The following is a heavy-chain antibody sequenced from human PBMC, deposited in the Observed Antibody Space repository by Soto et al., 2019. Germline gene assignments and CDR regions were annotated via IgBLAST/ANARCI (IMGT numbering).Heavy chain of an antibody. V-gene: IGHV1-18*01. Sequence: ASAKGSCKASGGTLSSYAISWVRQAHGQGLEWMGWISAYDDKTNYARKFQDRVTMTTDTSTTTAYMELTSLRSDDTAVYYCARPLDYYYYAMDVWGQGTTVTVSS. CDR1: GGTLSSYA. J-gene: IGHJ6*02. CDR2: ISAYDDKT. CDR3: ARPLDYYYYAMDV.